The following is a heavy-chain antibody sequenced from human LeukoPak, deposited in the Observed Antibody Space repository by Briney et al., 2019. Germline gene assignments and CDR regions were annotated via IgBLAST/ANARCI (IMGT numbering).Heavy chain of an antibody. V-gene: IGHV3-48*04. D-gene: IGHD6-13*01. CDR2: ISASRNSI. CDR3: ARQDSSSWAIYYYYYMDV. J-gene: IGHJ6*03. Sequence: PGGSLRLSCVVSGFTFNNYGMNWVRQAPGKGLDWVSYISASRNSISYADSVKGRFTISRDNAKNSLYLQMNSLRAEDTAVYYCARQDSSSWAIYYYYYMDVWGKGTTVTISS. CDR1: GFTFNNYG.